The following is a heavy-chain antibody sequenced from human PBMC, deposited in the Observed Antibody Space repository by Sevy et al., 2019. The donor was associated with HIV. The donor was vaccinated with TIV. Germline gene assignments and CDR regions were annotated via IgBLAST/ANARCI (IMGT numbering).Heavy chain of an antibody. CDR2: ISSSGSTI. CDR3: ARDLVYCSSTSCSV. D-gene: IGHD2-2*01. CDR1: GFTFSDYY. V-gene: IGHV3-11*01. J-gene: IGHJ6*02. Sequence: GGSLRLSCAASGFTFSDYYMSWIRQAPGKGLEWVSYISSSGSTIYYADSVKGRFTISRDNSKNSLYLQMNSLRAEDTAVYYCARDLVYCSSTSCSVWGQGTTVTVSS.